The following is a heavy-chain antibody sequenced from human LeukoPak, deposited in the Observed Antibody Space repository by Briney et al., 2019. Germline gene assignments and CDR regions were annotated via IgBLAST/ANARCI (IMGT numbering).Heavy chain of an antibody. D-gene: IGHD3-22*01. CDR1: GIVFSNTA. Sequence: PGGALRLSCAAPGIVFSNTAMNWARQSPGRGVEWISAISGGGERTFYAASVKRRFTISRDNSKNMVYLQMNSLRVDDTAIYYCGKDGGQYSSGPEFDPRGQGALVTVSS. J-gene: IGHJ5*02. CDR3: GKDGGQYSSGPEFDP. V-gene: IGHV3-23*01. CDR2: ISGGGERT.